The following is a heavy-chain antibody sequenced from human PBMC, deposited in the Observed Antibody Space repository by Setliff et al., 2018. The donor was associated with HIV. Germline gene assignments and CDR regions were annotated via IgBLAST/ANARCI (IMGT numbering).Heavy chain of an antibody. CDR3: ARESGVLRGFDI. D-gene: IGHD3-10*01. Sequence: GGSLRLSCAASGFTFSNAWMSWVRQAPGKGLEWVGRIKSKTDGGTTDYVTPVKGRFTISRDNIKNTLFLQMNSLKIEDTALYYCARESGVLRGFDIWGQGTTVTVSS. J-gene: IGHJ3*02. V-gene: IGHV3-15*05. CDR2: IKSKTDGGTT. CDR1: GFTFSNAW.